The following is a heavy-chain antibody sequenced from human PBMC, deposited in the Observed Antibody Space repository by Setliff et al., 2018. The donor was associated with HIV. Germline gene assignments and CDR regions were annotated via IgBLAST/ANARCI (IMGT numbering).Heavy chain of an antibody. CDR3: AAGPFSWGQYF. J-gene: IGHJ4*01. V-gene: IGHV1-69-2*01. Sequence: ASVKVSCKASGYTFTDRYITWFQQAPGKGFEWMGRRYPRGVGTIYAERFRGRLTLSADMSTNTGYMELDNLKSEDTAMYFCAAGPFSWGQYFWGRGTLVTVSS. CDR1: GYTFTDRY. D-gene: IGHD3-16*01. CDR2: RYPRGVGT.